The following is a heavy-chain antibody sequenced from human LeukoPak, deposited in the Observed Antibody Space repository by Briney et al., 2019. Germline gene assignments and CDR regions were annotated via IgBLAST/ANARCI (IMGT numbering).Heavy chain of an antibody. V-gene: IGHV3-48*03. D-gene: IGHD1-1*01. CDR3: ARSRPATGTSRHPFDI. J-gene: IGHJ3*02. Sequence: PGGSLRLSCAASGFTFSSYEMNWVRQAPGKGLEWVSYISSSGSTIYYADSVKGQFTISRDNSKNTLYLQMDSLRAEDTAVYYCARSRPATGTSRHPFDIWGQGTVVTVSS. CDR1: GFTFSSYE. CDR2: ISSSGSTI.